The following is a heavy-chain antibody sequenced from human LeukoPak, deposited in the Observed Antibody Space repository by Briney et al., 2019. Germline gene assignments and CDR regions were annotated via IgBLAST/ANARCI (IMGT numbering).Heavy chain of an antibody. CDR2: INPNSGGT. D-gene: IGHD3-10*01. V-gene: IGHV1-2*02. CDR3: ARDLLGMVSWYNWFDP. CDR1: GYTFTGYY. J-gene: IGHJ5*02. Sequence: WASVKVSCKTSGYTFTGYYMHWVRQAPGQGLEWMGWINPNSGGTNYAQKFQGRVTITRDTSISTAYMELSRLRSDDTAVYYCARDLLGMVSWYNWFDPWGQGTLVTVSS.